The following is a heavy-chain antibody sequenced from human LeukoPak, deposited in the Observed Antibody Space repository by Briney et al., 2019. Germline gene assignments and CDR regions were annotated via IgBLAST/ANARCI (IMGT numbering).Heavy chain of an antibody. CDR2: IYYSGST. V-gene: IGHV4-59*01. J-gene: IGHJ4*02. Sequence: SETLSLTCTVSGGSISSYYWSWIRQPPGKGLEWIGYIYYSGSTNYNPSLKSRVTMSVDTSKNQFSLKLSSVTAADTAVYYCARVRFPGLDFDYWGQGTLVTVSS. CDR1: GGSISSYY. D-gene: IGHD3-16*01. CDR3: ARVRFPGLDFDY.